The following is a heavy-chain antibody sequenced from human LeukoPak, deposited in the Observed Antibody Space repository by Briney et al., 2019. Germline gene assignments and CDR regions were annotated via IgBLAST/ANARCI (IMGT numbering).Heavy chain of an antibody. CDR2: IYTSGST. CDR1: GGSISRYY. V-gene: IGHV4-4*07. J-gene: IGHJ4*02. CDR3: AGTRGTITMIVNQIDY. Sequence: TAETLSLTCTVSGGSISRYYWSWIRQPAGKGLEWIGRIYTSGSTNYNPSLKSRVAMSVDPYKNQFSLKLSSVTAEDTAVHYCAGTRGTITMIVNQIDYWGQGTLVTVSS. D-gene: IGHD3-22*01.